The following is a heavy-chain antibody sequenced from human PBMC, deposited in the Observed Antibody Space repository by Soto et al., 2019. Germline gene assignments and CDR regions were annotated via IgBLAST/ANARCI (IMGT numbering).Heavy chain of an antibody. J-gene: IGHJ4*02. Sequence: ASVKVSCKASGYTFTSYGISWVRQAPGQGLEWMGWISAYNGNTNYAQKLQGRVTMTTDTSTSTAYMELRSLRSDDTAVYYCAKEEGYSSSSPNFDYWGQGTLVTVSS. V-gene: IGHV1-18*01. D-gene: IGHD6-6*01. CDR1: GYTFTSYG. CDR3: AKEEGYSSSSPNFDY. CDR2: ISAYNGNT.